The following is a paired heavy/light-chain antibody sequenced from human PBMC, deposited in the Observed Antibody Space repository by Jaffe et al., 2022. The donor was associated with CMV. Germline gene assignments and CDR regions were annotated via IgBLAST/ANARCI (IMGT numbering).Light chain of an antibody. Sequence: EIVMTQSPATLSVSPGERATLSCRASQSVSSNLAWYQQKPGQAPRLLIYGASTRATGIPARFSGSGSGTEFTLTISSLQSEDFAVYYCQQYNNWPPWTFGQGTKLEIK. V-gene: IGKV3-15*01. CDR1: QSVSSN. CDR3: QQYNNWPPWT. CDR2: GAS. J-gene: IGKJ2*02.
Heavy chain of an antibody. CDR1: GFTFSSYS. CDR2: ISSSSSTI. V-gene: IGHV3-48*02. J-gene: IGHJ4*02. CDR3: ATEGGCYDFWSGYCVFDY. D-gene: IGHD3-3*01. Sequence: EVQLVESGGGLVQPGGSLRLSCAASGFTFSSYSMNWVRQAPGKGLEWVSYISSSSSTIYYADSVKGRFTISRDNAKNSLYLQMNSLRDEDTAVYYCATEGGCYDFWSGYCVFDYWGQGTLVTVSS.